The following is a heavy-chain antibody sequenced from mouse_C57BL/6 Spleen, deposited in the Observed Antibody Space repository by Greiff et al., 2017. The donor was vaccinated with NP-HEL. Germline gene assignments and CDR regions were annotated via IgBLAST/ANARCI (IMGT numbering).Heavy chain of an antibody. CDR2: IWRGGST. J-gene: IGHJ4*01. D-gene: IGHD2-13*01. V-gene: IGHV2-2*01. CDR1: GFSLTSYG. Sequence: QLKESGPGLVQPSQSLSITCTVSGFSLTSYGVHWVRQSPGKGLEWLGVIWRGGSTDYNAAFISRLSISKDNSKSQVFFKMNSLQADDTAIYYCARIDLRERGAMDYWGQGTSVTVSS. CDR3: ARIDLRERGAMDY.